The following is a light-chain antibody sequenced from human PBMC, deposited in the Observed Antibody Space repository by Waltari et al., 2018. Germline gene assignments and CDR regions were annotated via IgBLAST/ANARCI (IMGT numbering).Light chain of an antibody. J-gene: IGLJ1*01. Sequence: QSALTQPLSASGSPGQSVTISCTGTSSDAGGYNYVSWYQQHPGKAPKLMIYEVSKRPSGVPERFSGSKSGNTASLTVSGLQAEDEADYYCISYTGSNTYVFGAGTKITVL. CDR1: SSDAGGYNY. CDR2: EVS. V-gene: IGLV2-8*01. CDR3: ISYTGSNTYV.